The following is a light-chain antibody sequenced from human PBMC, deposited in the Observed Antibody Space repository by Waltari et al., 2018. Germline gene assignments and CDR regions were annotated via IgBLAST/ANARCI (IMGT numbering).Light chain of an antibody. Sequence: QSALTQPPSAPGSPGQSVAISCTGTSSYIGSYDLVSWYQHLPGKAPKLIISVVNKRPSGVPDRFSGAKSGNTASLTVSGLQAEDEADYYCSSHGGSDKFYVFGTGTKVTVL. V-gene: IGLV2-8*01. CDR3: SSHGGSDKFYV. CDR1: SSYIGSYDL. CDR2: VVN. J-gene: IGLJ1*01.